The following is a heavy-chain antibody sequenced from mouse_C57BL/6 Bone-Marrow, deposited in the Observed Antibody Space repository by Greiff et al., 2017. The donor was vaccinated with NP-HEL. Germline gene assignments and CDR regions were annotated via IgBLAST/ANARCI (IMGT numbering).Heavy chain of an antibody. Sequence: QVQLKQSGAELVRPGASVKLSCKASGYTFTDYYINWVKQRPGQGLEWIARIYPGSGNTYYNEKFKGKATLTAEKSSSTAYMQLSSLTSEDSAVYFCARSPYYGSPFAYWGQGTLVTVSA. J-gene: IGHJ3*01. CDR2: IYPGSGNT. D-gene: IGHD1-1*01. CDR3: ARSPYYGSPFAY. CDR1: GYTFTDYY. V-gene: IGHV1-76*01.